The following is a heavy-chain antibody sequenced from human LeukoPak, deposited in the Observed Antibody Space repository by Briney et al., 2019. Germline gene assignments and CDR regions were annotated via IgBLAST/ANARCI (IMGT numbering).Heavy chain of an antibody. CDR1: GFSFNIYA. J-gene: IGHJ5*01. CDR3: AKRVPLTALDS. V-gene: IGHV3-23*01. Sequence: GGSLRLSCAASGFSFNIYAMGWVRQAPGKGLEWVSVIGSGSVDKHYADTVRGRFDISVDNSKNRLFLQMNSLRVEDSGVYYCAKRVPLTALDSWGQGTLVTVSS. CDR2: IGSGSVDK. D-gene: IGHD3-3*01.